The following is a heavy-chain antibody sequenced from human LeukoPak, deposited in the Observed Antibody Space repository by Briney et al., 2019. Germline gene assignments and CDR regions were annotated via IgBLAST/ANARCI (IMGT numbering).Heavy chain of an antibody. Sequence: GASVKVSCKASGYTFISYQMHWVRQAPGQGLEWMGIINPTGGSTSLAQKFQGRVTMTRDTSTSTVYMELSSLRSEDTAVYYCARKGSSSCFDYWGQGTLVTVSS. V-gene: IGHV1-46*01. CDR3: ARKGSSSCFDY. D-gene: IGHD6-6*01. CDR1: GYTFISYQ. J-gene: IGHJ4*02. CDR2: INPTGGST.